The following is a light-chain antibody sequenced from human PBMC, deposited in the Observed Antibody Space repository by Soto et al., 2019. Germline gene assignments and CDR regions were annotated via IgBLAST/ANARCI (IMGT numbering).Light chain of an antibody. Sequence: DIQMTQAPSALYASVGDRATITCWASRNIHIYLNWYQQKPGKALKFLIYPASSLQSGVSSRLSGSGSGTDCTLTITDQQPEEFATYYCHQSYTLPCTFGKGAKVEFK. CDR1: RNIHIY. J-gene: IGKJ1*01. V-gene: IGKV1-39*01. CDR2: PAS. CDR3: HQSYTLPCT.